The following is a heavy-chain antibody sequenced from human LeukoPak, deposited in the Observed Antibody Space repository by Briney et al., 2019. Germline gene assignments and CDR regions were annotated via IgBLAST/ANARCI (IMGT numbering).Heavy chain of an antibody. D-gene: IGHD2-2*01. CDR3: ARGYIVVVPAAPDY. CDR2: IYYSGST. V-gene: IGHV4-39*01. Sequence: PSETLSLTCTVSSGSISSSFYYWGWIRQSPGKGLEWIGSIYYSGSTYYNPSLKSRVTISVDTSKNQFSLKLSPVTAADTAVYYCARGYIVVVPAAPDYWGQGTLVTVSS. CDR1: SGSISSSFYY. J-gene: IGHJ4*02.